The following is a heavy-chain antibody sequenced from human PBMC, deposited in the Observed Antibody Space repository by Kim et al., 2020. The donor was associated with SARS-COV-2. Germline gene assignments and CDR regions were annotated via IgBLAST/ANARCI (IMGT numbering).Heavy chain of an antibody. CDR1: GFTFSSHW. V-gene: IGHV3-74*01. D-gene: IGHD4-4*01. J-gene: IGHJ4*02. CDR2: INSDGSST. CDR3: ARYRLDY. Sequence: GGSLRLSCAASGFTFSSHWMEWVRQAPGRGLVWVPRINSDGSSTHYADSVKGRFTISRDNAKNTVYLQMNTLRAEDTAIYYCARYRLDYWGQGTLVTVSS.